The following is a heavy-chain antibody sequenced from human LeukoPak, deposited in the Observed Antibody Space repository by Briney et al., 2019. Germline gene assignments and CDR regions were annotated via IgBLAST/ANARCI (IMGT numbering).Heavy chain of an antibody. CDR3: ARAGPGVGPTVFDF. CDR2: IYSSGST. CDR1: GGSISSDF. V-gene: IGHV4-59*01. D-gene: IGHD1-26*01. J-gene: IGHJ4*02. Sequence: KSSETLSLTCIVSGGSISSDFWSWVRQPPGKGLEWIGYIYSSGSTKYNPSLESRVTISVDTSKNQFSPKLTSVTAADTAVYFCARAGPGVGPTVFDFWGQGTLVTVSS.